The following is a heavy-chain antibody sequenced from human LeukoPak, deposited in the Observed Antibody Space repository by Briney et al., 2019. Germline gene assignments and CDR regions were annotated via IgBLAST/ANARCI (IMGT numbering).Heavy chain of an antibody. CDR1: GFTVSSNS. V-gene: IGHV3-21*01. CDR3: ATEEYSSSSGFDY. J-gene: IGHJ4*02. Sequence: GGSLRLSCTVSGFTVSSNSMSWVRQAPGKGLEWVSSISSSSSYIYYADSVKGRFTISRDNARNSLYLQMNSLRAEDTAVYYCATEEYSSSSGFDYWGQGTLVTVSS. CDR2: ISSSSSYI. D-gene: IGHD6-6*01.